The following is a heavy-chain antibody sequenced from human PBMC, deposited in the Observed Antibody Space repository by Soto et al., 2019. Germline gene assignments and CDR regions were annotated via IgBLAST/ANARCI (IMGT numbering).Heavy chain of an antibody. D-gene: IGHD3-16*01. CDR2: IFSSGTT. V-gene: IGHV4-30-4*02. J-gene: IGHJ6*02. Sequence: SETLSLNGPVSGYSIGSGNNCWSWIRQAPGKGLEWIGYIFSSGTTYYNPSLKSRLTMSLDTSQNQFSLKLNSVTAADTAVYFCARVPSPFDFYYAMDVWGQGTTVPVSS. CDR3: ARVPSPFDFYYAMDV. CDR1: GYSIGSGNNC.